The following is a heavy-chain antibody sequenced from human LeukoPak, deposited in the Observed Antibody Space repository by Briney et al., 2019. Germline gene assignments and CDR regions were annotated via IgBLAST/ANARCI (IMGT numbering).Heavy chain of an antibody. CDR3: AGARFGLQFDY. J-gene: IGHJ4*02. CDR1: GFTFSSYW. V-gene: IGHV3-74*01. CDR2: INNDGSST. Sequence: GGSLRLSCAASGFTFSSYWMHWVRRGPGKGLVWVSRINNDGSSTSYADSVKGRFTISRDNAKNTLYLQMNSLRAEDTAVYFCAGARFGLQFDYWGQGTLVTVSP. D-gene: IGHD5-24*01.